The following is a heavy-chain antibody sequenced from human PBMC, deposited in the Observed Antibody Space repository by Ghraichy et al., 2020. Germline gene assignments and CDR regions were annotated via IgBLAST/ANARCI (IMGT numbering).Heavy chain of an antibody. Sequence: GGSLRLSCAASGFTFSSYWMHWVRQAPGKGLVWVSRINSDGSSTSYADSVKGRFTISRDNAKNTLYLQMNSLRAEDTAVYYCARSQLLLDAFDIWGQGTMVTVSS. CDR2: INSDGSST. D-gene: IGHD2-2*01. CDR1: GFTFSSYW. J-gene: IGHJ3*02. CDR3: ARSQLLLDAFDI. V-gene: IGHV3-74*01.